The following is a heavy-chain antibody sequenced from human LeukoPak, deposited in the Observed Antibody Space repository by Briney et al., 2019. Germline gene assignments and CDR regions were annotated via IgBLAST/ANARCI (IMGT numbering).Heavy chain of an antibody. J-gene: IGHJ4*02. Sequence: PGGSLRLSCAASGFTFSSYEMNWVRQAPGKGLEWGSYISSSGSTIYYADSVKGRFTISRDNAKNSLYLQMNSLRAEDTAVYYCARGLYYYGSGSHGSFDYWGQGTLVTVSS. CDR2: ISSSGSTI. CDR3: ARGLYYYGSGSHGSFDY. V-gene: IGHV3-48*03. CDR1: GFTFSSYE. D-gene: IGHD3-10*01.